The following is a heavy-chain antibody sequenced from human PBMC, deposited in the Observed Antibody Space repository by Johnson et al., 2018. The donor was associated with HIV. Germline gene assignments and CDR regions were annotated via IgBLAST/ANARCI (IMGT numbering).Heavy chain of an antibody. J-gene: IGHJ3*02. Sequence: QVLLVESGGGVVQPGRSLRLSCEASGFTFKNYAMHWVRQAPGKGLEWVAVIWYDGSKKHYADSVKGRFTISRDNSKNILYLQMNTLRAEDTAVYYCAREGIYCTGGRCYVAAFDIWGQGTKVTVSS. D-gene: IGHD2-15*01. V-gene: IGHV3-33*01. CDR1: GFTFKNYA. CDR2: IWYDGSKK. CDR3: AREGIYCTGGRCYVAAFDI.